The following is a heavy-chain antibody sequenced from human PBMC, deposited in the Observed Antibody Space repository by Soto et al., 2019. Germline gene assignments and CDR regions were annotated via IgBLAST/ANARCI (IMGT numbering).Heavy chain of an antibody. CDR3: ARNGERIRGSFFDY. V-gene: IGHV1-69*01. J-gene: IGHJ4*02. CDR1: GGTFSNFA. Sequence: QVQLVQSGAEVKKPGSSVKVSCKASGGTFSNFAFSWVRQAPGQGLEWMGGITPVFGTANHAQKFQGRVTITADESTRTVYMELNSLRSDDTAVYYCARNGERIRGSFFDYWGQGSLVTVS. CDR2: ITPVFGTA. D-gene: IGHD2-8*01.